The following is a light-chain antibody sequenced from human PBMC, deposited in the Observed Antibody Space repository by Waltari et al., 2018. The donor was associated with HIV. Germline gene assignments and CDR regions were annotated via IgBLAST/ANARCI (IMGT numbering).Light chain of an antibody. Sequence: SALTQPASVSGSPGQSITISCGGTSSDVGGYNYFAWYQQHPGKAPKLVIYNVSQRPSGVSARFSGSKSDNTASLTIAGLQAEDEADYFCSSFTTSTTLIFGGGTKLTV. V-gene: IGLV2-14*03. CDR1: SSDVGGYNY. CDR2: NVS. J-gene: IGLJ2*01. CDR3: SSFTTSTTLI.